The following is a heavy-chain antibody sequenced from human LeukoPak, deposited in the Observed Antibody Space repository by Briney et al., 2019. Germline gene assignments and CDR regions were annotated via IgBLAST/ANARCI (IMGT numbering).Heavy chain of an antibody. CDR3: AELGITMIGGV. CDR1: GFTFNNSV. CDR2: TSSSGSTI. V-gene: IGHV3-48*03. J-gene: IGHJ6*04. Sequence: GRSLRLSCTASGFTFNNSVMHWIRQAPGKGLEWVSYTSSSGSTIYYADSVKGRFTISRDNAKNSLYLQMNSLRAEDTAVYYCAELGITMIGGVWGKGTTVTISS. D-gene: IGHD3-10*02.